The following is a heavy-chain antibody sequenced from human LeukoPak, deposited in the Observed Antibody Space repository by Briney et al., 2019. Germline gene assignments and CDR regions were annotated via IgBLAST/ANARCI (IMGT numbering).Heavy chain of an antibody. J-gene: IGHJ4*02. CDR3: AKDLDIVVVPARYFEY. CDR1: GFTFSSYA. CDR2: ISGSGGST. D-gene: IGHD2-2*03. Sequence: PGGSLRLSCAASGFTFSSYAMSWVRQAPGKGLEWVSAISGSGGSTYYADSVKGRFTISRDNSKNTLYLQMNSMRAEDTAVYYCAKDLDIVVVPARYFEYWGQGTLVTVSS. V-gene: IGHV3-23*01.